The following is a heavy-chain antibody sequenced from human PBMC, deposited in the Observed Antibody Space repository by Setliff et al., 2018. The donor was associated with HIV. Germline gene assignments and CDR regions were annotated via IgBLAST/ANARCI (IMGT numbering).Heavy chain of an antibody. D-gene: IGHD6-13*01. Sequence: AASGFIFDDYAMHWVRQAPGKGLEWVSGISWNSGSIGYADSVKGRFTISRDNTKNSLYLQMNSLRAEDTAVYYCARVDGSSSWFYYYYYYMDIWGKGTTVTVSS. CDR2: ISWNSGSI. CDR1: GFIFDDYA. CDR3: ARVDGSSSWFYYYYYYMDI. V-gene: IGHV3-9*01. J-gene: IGHJ6*03.